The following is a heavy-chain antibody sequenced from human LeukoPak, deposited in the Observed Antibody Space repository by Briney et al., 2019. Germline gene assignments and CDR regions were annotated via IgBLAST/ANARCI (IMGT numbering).Heavy chain of an antibody. J-gene: IGHJ4*02. Sequence: GGSLRLSCAASGFIFTNYGMNWVRQAPGKGLEWVSSISSSSSYIYYADSVKGRFTISRDNAKNSLYLQMNSLRAEDTAVYYCARDQEEVLRYFDWLSPPSSFDYWGQGTLVTVSS. CDR3: ARDQEEVLRYFDWLSPPSSFDY. D-gene: IGHD3-9*01. CDR1: GFIFTNYG. V-gene: IGHV3-21*01. CDR2: ISSSSSYI.